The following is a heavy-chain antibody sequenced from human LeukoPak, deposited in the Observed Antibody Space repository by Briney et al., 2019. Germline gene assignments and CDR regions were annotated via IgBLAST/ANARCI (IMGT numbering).Heavy chain of an antibody. V-gene: IGHV4-61*02. Sequence: SQTLSLTCTVSGDSISSGDYYWSWIRQPAGKGLEWIGRISSSGSTNYNPSLKSRVTISVDTSKNQFSLKLSSVTAADTAVYFCARGPYSYGSSGAFDIWGQGTMVTVSS. CDR3: ARGPYSYGSSGAFDI. D-gene: IGHD3-22*01. J-gene: IGHJ3*02. CDR2: ISSSGST. CDR1: GDSISSGDYY.